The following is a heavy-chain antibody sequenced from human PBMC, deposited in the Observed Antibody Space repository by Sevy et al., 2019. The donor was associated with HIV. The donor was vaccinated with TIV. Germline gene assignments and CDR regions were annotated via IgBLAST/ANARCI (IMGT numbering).Heavy chain of an antibody. D-gene: IGHD2-2*01. Sequence: SETLSLTCAVHDGSFSGYYWNWIRQLPGKGLEWIGEINESGISYYKRSLKSRVTISVDTSKKQFSLKLNSVTAVDSAVYFCARSPPVVVVPGAPSWFDPWGQGTLVTVSS. CDR1: DGSFSGYY. CDR2: INESGIS. CDR3: ARSPPVVVVPGAPSWFDP. V-gene: IGHV4-34*01. J-gene: IGHJ5*02.